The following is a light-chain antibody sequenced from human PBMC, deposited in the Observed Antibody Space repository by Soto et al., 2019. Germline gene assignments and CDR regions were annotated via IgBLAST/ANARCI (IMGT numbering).Light chain of an antibody. V-gene: IGLV2-8*01. CDR1: NSDVGGYNF. CDR3: SSYADTNQAVV. J-gene: IGLJ2*01. Sequence: QSALTQPPSASGSPGQSVTISCTGTNSDVGGYNFVSWYQQHPGKAPKLMIFEVTKRPSGVPDRFSGSKSGNTASLTVSGLQAEDEAVYYCSSYADTNQAVVFGGGTKVTVL. CDR2: EVT.